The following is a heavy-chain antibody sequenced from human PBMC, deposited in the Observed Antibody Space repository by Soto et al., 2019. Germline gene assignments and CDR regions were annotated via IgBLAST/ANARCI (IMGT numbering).Heavy chain of an antibody. CDR2: IRSKANNYAT. V-gene: IGHV3-73*02. Sequence: EVQLVESGGGLVQPGGSLKLSCTASGFTFSDSPMHWVRQASGKGLEWVGRIRSKANNYATAYGASVKCRFTISRDDSKNTAYLPMNSLKTEDAAVYYCTSHSPEDMRRTWGQGTLVTVSS. CDR3: TSHSPEDMRRT. D-gene: IGHD2-15*01. CDR1: GFTFSDSP. J-gene: IGHJ5*02.